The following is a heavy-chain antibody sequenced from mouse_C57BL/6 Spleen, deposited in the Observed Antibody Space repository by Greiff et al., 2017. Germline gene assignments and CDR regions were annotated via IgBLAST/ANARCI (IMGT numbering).Heavy chain of an antibody. J-gene: IGHJ4*01. D-gene: IGHD2-1*01. CDR2: IDPEDGET. V-gene: IGHV14-2*01. Sequence: EVQRVESGAELVKPGASVKLSCTASGFNIKDYYMHWVKQRTEQGLEWIGRIDPEDGETKYAPEFQGKATITADTSSNTAYLQLSSLTSEDTVVYYCARGLYGNYVGYYAMDYWGQGTSVTVAS. CDR3: ARGLYGNYVGYYAMDY. CDR1: GFNIKDYY.